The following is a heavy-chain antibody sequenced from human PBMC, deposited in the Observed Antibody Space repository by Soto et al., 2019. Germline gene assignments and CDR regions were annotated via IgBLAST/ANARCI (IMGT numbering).Heavy chain of an antibody. CDR3: AKEHGTIFGVVTSTGYFDY. CDR1: GFTFSSYA. V-gene: IGHV3-23*01. J-gene: IGHJ4*02. D-gene: IGHD3-3*01. CDR2: ISCSGSST. Sequence: GGSLRLACAASGFTFSSYAMSWVRQAPGKVLGWVSAISCSGSSTYYADSVKGRFTISRDNSKNTLYLQMNSLRAEDTAVYYCAKEHGTIFGVVTSTGYFDYWGQGTLVTVSS.